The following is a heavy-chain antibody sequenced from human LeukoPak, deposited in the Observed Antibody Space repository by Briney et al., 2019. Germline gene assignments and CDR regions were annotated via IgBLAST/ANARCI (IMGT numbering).Heavy chain of an antibody. Sequence: ETLSLTCTVSGYSISSGYYWGWVRQAPGKGLEWVSVIYSGGSTYYADSVKGRFTISRDNSKNTLYLQMNSLRAEDTAVYYCARVLYSSGWYSVANWFDPWGQGTLVTVSS. CDR2: IYSGGST. D-gene: IGHD6-19*01. CDR1: GYSISSGYY. CDR3: ARVLYSSGWYSVANWFDP. V-gene: IGHV3-53*01. J-gene: IGHJ5*02.